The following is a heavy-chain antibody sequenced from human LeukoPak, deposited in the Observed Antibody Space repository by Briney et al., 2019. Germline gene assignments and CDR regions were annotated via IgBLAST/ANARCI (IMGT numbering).Heavy chain of an antibody. V-gene: IGHV4-61*02. D-gene: IGHD1-20*01. J-gene: IGHJ4*02. CDR3: ARRITGTLAPIDY. Sequence: SETLSLTCTVSGGSISSGSYYWSWLRQPAGKGLEWIGRIYTSGNTNYNPSLKSRVTISADKSKNQFSLKLTSVTAADTAVYYCARRITGTLAPIDYWGQGTLVTVSS. CDR2: IYTSGNT. CDR1: GGSISSGSYY.